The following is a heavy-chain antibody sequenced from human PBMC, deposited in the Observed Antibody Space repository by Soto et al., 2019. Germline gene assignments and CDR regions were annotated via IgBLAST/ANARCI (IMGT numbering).Heavy chain of an antibody. D-gene: IGHD3-22*01. CDR2: ISIGSGSI. V-gene: IGHV3-48*02. J-gene: IGHJ3*01. Sequence: EVHLVESGGGLVQPGGSMRVSCAASGFTFINYAMNWVRQAPGKGLEWVSYISIGSGSIFYADSVKGRFTISRDDAKNSLYLQMNTLRDEDTAVYYCVRDDRWAFDFWGQGTMVTVSS. CDR1: GFTFINYA. CDR3: VRDDRWAFDF.